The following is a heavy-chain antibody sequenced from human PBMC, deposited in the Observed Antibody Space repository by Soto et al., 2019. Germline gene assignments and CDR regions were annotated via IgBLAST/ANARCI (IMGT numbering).Heavy chain of an antibody. CDR1: GYTFTSYG. CDR3: ARDGLWFGEFQRGDYYYYGMDV. CDR2: ISAYNGNT. J-gene: IGHJ6*02. Sequence: ASVKVSCKASGYTFTSYGISWVRQAPGQGLEWMGWISAYNGNTNYAQKLQGRVTMTTDTSTSTAYMELRSLRSDDTAVYYCARDGLWFGEFQRGDYYYYGMDVWGQGTTVTVSS. D-gene: IGHD3-10*01. V-gene: IGHV1-18*01.